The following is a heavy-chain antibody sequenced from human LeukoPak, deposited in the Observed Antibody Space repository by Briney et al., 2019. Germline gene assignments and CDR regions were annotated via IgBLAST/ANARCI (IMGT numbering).Heavy chain of an antibody. Sequence: PSETLSLTCAVYGGSFSGYHWSWIRQPPGKGLEWIGEINHSGSTNYNPSLKSRVTISVDTSKNQFSLKLSSVTAADTAVYYCARVDYYDSSGYYHDWGQGTLVTVSS. CDR1: GGSFSGYH. V-gene: IGHV4-34*01. CDR2: INHSGST. D-gene: IGHD3-22*01. J-gene: IGHJ4*02. CDR3: ARVDYYDSSGYYHD.